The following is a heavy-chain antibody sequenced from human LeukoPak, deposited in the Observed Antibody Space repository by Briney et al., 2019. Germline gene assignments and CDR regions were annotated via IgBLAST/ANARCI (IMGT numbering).Heavy chain of an antibody. CDR3: ARGIAAAGTWFDP. CDR1: GFTFSSYS. CDR2: ISSSSSYI. J-gene: IGHJ5*02. V-gene: IGHV3-21*01. D-gene: IGHD6-13*01. Sequence: GGSLRLSCAASGFTFSSYSMNWVRQAPGKGLEWVSSISSSSSYIYYADSVKGRFTISRDNAKNSLYLQMNSLRAEDTAVYYCARGIAAAGTWFDPWGQRTLVTVSS.